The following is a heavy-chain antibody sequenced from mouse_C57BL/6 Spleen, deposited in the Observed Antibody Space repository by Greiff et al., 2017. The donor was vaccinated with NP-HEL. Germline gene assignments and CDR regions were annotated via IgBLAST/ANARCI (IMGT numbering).Heavy chain of an antibody. J-gene: IGHJ4*01. CDR3: VRSPDYYGSSYPAMDY. V-gene: IGHV10-1*01. CDR1: GFSFNTYA. Sequence: EVQLVESGGGLVQPKGSLKLSCAASGFSFNTYAMNWVRQAPGKGLEWVARIRSKSNNYATYYADSVKDRFTISRDDSESMLYLQMNNLKTEDTAMYYCVRSPDYYGSSYPAMDYWGQGTSVTVSS. CDR2: IRSKSNNYAT. D-gene: IGHD1-1*01.